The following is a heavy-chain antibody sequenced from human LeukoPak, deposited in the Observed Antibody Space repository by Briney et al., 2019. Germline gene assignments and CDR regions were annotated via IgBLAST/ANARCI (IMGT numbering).Heavy chain of an antibody. D-gene: IGHD1-26*01. J-gene: IGHJ3*02. CDR1: GFTFSSYA. CDR3: AKDIVGAPRGMNDAFDI. CDR2: ISYDGSNK. V-gene: IGHV3-30-3*01. Sequence: GGSLRLSCAASGFTFSSYAMHWVRQAPGKGLEWVAVISYDGSNKYYADSVKGRFTISRDNSKNTLYLQMNSLRAEDTAVYYCAKDIVGAPRGMNDAFDIWGQGTMVTVSS.